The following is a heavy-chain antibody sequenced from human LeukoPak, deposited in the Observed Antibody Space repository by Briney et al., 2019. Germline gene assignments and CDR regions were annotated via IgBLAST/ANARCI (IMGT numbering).Heavy chain of an antibody. CDR3: AKDHYISGWYPTPFDY. Sequence: GGSLRLTCAASVCTYSRYAMSSLRQAPGKGLEWVSAISGSGGSTYYADSVKGRFTISRDNSKNTLYLQMNSLRAEETAVYYCAKDHYISGWYPTPFDYWGQGTLVTVSS. CDR2: ISGSGGST. CDR1: VCTYSRYA. J-gene: IGHJ4*02. V-gene: IGHV3-23*01. D-gene: IGHD6-19*01.